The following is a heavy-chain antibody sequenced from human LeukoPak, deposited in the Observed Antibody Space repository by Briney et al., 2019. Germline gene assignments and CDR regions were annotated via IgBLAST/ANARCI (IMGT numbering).Heavy chain of an antibody. CDR3: ARDQAD. Sequence: PSETLSLTCTVSGYSISSGYCWGWIRQPPGKGLEWIGSIYHSGSTYYNPSLKSRVTISVDTSKNQFSLKLSSVTAADTAVYYCARDQADWGQGTLVTVSS. V-gene: IGHV4-38-2*02. CDR1: GYSISSGYC. CDR2: IYHSGST. J-gene: IGHJ4*02.